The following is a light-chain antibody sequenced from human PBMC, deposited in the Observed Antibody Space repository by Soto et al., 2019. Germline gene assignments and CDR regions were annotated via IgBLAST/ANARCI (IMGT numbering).Light chain of an antibody. CDR2: DAS. V-gene: IGKV3-11*01. J-gene: IGKJ1*01. Sequence: EIVVTQSPATLSLSPGERATLSCRASQSVSSYLAWYQQKPGQAPRLLIYDASNRATGIPARFSGSGSGTDFTLTISSLEPEDFAVYYCQQRSNWPPTWTFGQVTKVDIK. CDR3: QQRSNWPPTWT. CDR1: QSVSSY.